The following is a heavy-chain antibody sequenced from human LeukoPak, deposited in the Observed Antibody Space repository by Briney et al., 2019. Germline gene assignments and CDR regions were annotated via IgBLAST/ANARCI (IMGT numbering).Heavy chain of an antibody. CDR2: ISWNSGSI. Sequence: GGSLRLSCAASGFTFDDYAMHWVRQAPGKGLEWVSGISWNSGSIGYADSVKGRFTISRDNAKNSLYLQMNSLRAEDTALYYCAKGGYSYGYAHFDYWGQGTLVTVSS. V-gene: IGHV3-9*01. D-gene: IGHD5-18*01. J-gene: IGHJ4*02. CDR3: AKGGYSYGYAHFDY. CDR1: GFTFDDYA.